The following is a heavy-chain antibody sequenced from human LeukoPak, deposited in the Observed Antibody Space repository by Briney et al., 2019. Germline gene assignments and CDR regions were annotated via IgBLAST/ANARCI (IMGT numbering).Heavy chain of an antibody. J-gene: IGHJ6*04. CDR2: INHSGST. D-gene: IGHD1-14*01. Sequence: SETLSLTCAVYGGSFSGYYWSWIRQPPGKGLEWIGEINHSGSTNYNPSLKSRVTISVDTSKNQFSLKLSSVTAVDTAVYYCARSDRAYYYYGMDVWGKGTTVTVSS. CDR1: GGSFSGYY. V-gene: IGHV4-34*01. CDR3: ARSDRAYYYYGMDV.